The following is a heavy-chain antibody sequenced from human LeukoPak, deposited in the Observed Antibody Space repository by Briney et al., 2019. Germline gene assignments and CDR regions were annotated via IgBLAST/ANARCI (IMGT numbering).Heavy chain of an antibody. CDR3: AREREGGGTTVTTGGGSDY. CDR2: INWSGSTI. V-gene: IGHV3-48*03. D-gene: IGHD4-17*01. Sequence: GASLRLSCAASGFTFGVYEMNWVRQAPGKGLEWVSGINWSGSTIDYADSVKGRFTISRDNAKNSLYLQMNSLRAEDTAVYYCAREREGGGTTVTTGGGSDYWGQGSVV. J-gene: IGHJ4*02. CDR1: GFTFGVYE.